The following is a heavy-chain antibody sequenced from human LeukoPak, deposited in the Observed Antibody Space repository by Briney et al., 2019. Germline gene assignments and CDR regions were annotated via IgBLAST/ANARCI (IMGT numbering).Heavy chain of an antibody. D-gene: IGHD7-27*01. V-gene: IGHV3-15*01. CDR3: CRPWGN. J-gene: IGHJ4*02. CDR1: GFTFSNAW. CDR2: IKSKTAGGTT. Sequence: PGGSLRLSCAASGFTFSNAWMSWVRQAPGKGLEWVGRIKSKTAGGTTDYAAAVKGRFTMSRDDSENTPQPQINSLQTGDTAVYYCCRPWGNWGRRTLVTVSS.